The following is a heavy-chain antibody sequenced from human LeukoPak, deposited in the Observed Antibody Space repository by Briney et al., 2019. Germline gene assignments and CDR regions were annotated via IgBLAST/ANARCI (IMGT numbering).Heavy chain of an antibody. V-gene: IGHV4-59*01. CDR1: GGSISSYY. D-gene: IGHD5-18*01. Sequence: NPSETLSLTCTVSGGSISSYYWSWIRQPPGRGLEWIGYIYYSGSTNYNPSLKSRVTISVDTSKNQFSLKLSSVTAADTAVYYCARSSWIQLFYYFDYWGQGTLVTVSS. CDR2: IYYSGST. CDR3: ARSSWIQLFYYFDY. J-gene: IGHJ4*02.